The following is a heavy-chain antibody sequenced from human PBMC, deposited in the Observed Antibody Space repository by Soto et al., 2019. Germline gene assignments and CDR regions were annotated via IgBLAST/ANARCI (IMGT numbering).Heavy chain of an antibody. CDR2: ISYDGSNK. Sequence: QVQLVESGGGVVQPGRSLRLSCAASGFTFFSHPMHWVRQGPGKGLEWVAGISYDGSNKYYADSVKGRFTISRDNSKNPLSLQMNILRAEDTALYYCARVRGWAYFDSWGQGTLVTVSS. CDR3: ARVRGWAYFDS. J-gene: IGHJ4*02. V-gene: IGHV3-30-3*01. D-gene: IGHD6-19*01. CDR1: GFTFFSHP.